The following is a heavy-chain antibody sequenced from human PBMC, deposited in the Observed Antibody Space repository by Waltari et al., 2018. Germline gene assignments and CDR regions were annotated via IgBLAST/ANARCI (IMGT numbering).Heavy chain of an antibody. CDR2: ISDSSTI. J-gene: IGHJ4*02. CDR3: ARDFEH. Sequence: EVQLVESGGGLVQPGGSLRLSCAASGFSFSTYRMNWVRQAPGKGLEWVSYISDSSTIYYTDSVKGRFTISRDNDKNSLYLQMNSLRAEDTAIYYCARDFEHWGQGTLVTVSS. CDR1: GFSFSTYR. V-gene: IGHV3-48*01.